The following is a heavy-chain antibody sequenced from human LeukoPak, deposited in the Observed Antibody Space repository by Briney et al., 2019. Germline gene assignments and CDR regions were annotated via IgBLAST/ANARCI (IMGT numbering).Heavy chain of an antibody. CDR2: ISYDGSNE. Sequence: GGSLRLSCAASGFTFSSYGMHWVRQAPGKGLEWVAVISYDGSNEYYADSVKGRFTISRDNSKNTLYLQMNSLRAEDTAVYYCAKDRSRYCSSTSCQYFDYWGQGTLVTVSS. CDR1: GFTFSSYG. D-gene: IGHD2-2*01. J-gene: IGHJ4*02. CDR3: AKDRSRYCSSTSCQYFDY. V-gene: IGHV3-30*18.